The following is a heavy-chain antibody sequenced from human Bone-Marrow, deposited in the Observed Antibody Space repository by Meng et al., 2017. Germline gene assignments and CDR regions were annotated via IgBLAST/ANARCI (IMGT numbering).Heavy chain of an antibody. Sequence: GESLKISCAASGFTFSSYEMNWVRQAPGKGLEWVSSISSSSSYIYYADSVKGRFTISRDNAKNSLYLQMNSLRAEDTAVYYCARVPPGGLWFGELLYDYYYYGMDVWGQGTTVTVSS. J-gene: IGHJ6*02. CDR2: ISSSSSYI. CDR1: GFTFSSYE. D-gene: IGHD3-10*01. CDR3: ARVPPGGLWFGELLYDYYYYGMDV. V-gene: IGHV3-21*01.